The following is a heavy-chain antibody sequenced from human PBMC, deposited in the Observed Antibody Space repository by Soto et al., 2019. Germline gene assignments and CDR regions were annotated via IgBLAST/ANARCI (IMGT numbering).Heavy chain of an antibody. CDR2: INYKIDYT. D-gene: IGHD3-9*01. Sequence: QVQLVQSGAEVKKPGASVKVSCKASGYTFTNYGFSWVRQAPGQGLEWLGWINYKIDYTKYAQKLQDRVTLTADTSTSTAYMEPRDLISDDTAVYYCARASYFGPTPGPFHSWGQGTMVTVSS. J-gene: IGHJ3*02. V-gene: IGHV1-18*01. CDR1: GYTFTNYG. CDR3: ARASYFGPTPGPFHS.